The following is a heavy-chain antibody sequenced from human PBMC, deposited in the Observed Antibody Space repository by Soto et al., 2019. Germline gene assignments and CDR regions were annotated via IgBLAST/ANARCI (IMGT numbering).Heavy chain of an antibody. Sequence: QVQLVESGGGVVQPGRSLRLSCAASGFTFITYAMHWVRQAPGKGLEWVAVKSYDGSNKYYADSVKGRFSISRDNSKNTLYLQMNSLRAEDTAVYYCARDRGNYYYYGMDVWGQGTTVTVSS. CDR1: GFTFITYA. J-gene: IGHJ6*02. V-gene: IGHV3-30-3*01. CDR2: KSYDGSNK. CDR3: ARDRGNYYYYGMDV.